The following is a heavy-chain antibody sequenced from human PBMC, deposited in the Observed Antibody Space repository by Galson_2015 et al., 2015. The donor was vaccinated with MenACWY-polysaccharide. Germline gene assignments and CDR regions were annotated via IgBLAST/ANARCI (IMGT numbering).Heavy chain of an antibody. V-gene: IGHV4-59*01. Sequence: SETLSLTCTVSGGSISSYYWNWIRQPPGKGLEWVGYINYSGSTNHNPSLKSRVTMSADTSKNQFSLNLTSVTDADTAVYYCARAIAVAGQRRDFDLWGRGTLVTVSS. D-gene: IGHD6-19*01. CDR1: GGSISSYY. J-gene: IGHJ2*01. CDR3: ARAIAVAGQRRDFDL. CDR2: INYSGST.